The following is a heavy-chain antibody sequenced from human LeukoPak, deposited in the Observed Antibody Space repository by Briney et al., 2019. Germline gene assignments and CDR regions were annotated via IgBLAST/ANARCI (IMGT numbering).Heavy chain of an antibody. V-gene: IGHV4-34*01. D-gene: IGHD2-21*02. J-gene: IGHJ3*02. Sequence: SETLSLTCAVYGGSFSGYYWSWIRPPPGKGLEWIGEINHSGSTNYNPSLKSRVTISVDASKNQFSLKLSSVTAADTAVYYCARVPAYCGGDCPLAFDIWGQGTMVTVSS. CDR2: INHSGST. CDR1: GGSFSGYY. CDR3: ARVPAYCGGDCPLAFDI.